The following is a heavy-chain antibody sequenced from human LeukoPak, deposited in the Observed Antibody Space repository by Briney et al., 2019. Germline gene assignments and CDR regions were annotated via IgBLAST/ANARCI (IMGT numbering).Heavy chain of an antibody. CDR2: TYYRSKWYN. CDR3: ARDLIPRIAAADFFFDY. V-gene: IGHV6-1*01. J-gene: IGHJ4*02. D-gene: IGHD6-13*01. Sequence: SQTLSLTCAISGDSVSSNSAAWNWIRQSPSRGLEWLGRTYYRSKWYNDYAVSVKSRITINPDTSKNQFSLQLNSVTPEDTAVYYCARDLIPRIAAADFFFDYWGQGTLVTVPS. CDR1: GDSVSSNSAA.